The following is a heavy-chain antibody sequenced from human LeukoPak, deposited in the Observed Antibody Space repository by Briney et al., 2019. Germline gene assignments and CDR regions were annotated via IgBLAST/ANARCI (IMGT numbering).Heavy chain of an antibody. D-gene: IGHD2-2*01. CDR2: IDGAGGEK. V-gene: IGHV3-7*01. J-gene: IGHJ3*01. Sequence: GGSLRLSCAASRFTFSNYAMSWVRQAPGKGLEWVGNIDGAGGEKHYVDSVKGRFTISRDNAKTSLYLHMNSLRAEDTAVYYCARDGVPAARDLWGQGTMVIVSS. CDR1: RFTFSNYA. CDR3: ARDGVPAARDL.